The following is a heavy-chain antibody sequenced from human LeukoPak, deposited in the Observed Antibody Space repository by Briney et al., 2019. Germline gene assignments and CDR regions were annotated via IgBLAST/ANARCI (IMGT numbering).Heavy chain of an antibody. Sequence: PGGSLRLSCAASGITFSRDWMSWVRQAPGKGLEWVSAISNNGGYTYYADSVQGRFTISRDNSKSTLCLQMNSLRAEDTAVYYCAKQLGYCSDGSCYFPYWGQGTLVTVSS. CDR2: ISNNGGYT. J-gene: IGHJ4*02. V-gene: IGHV3-23*01. CDR1: GITFSRDW. CDR3: AKQLGYCSDGSCYFPY. D-gene: IGHD2-15*01.